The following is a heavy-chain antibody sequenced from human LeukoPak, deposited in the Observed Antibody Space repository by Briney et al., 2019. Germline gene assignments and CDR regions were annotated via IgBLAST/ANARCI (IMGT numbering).Heavy chain of an antibody. Sequence: PSETLSLTCTVSGGSISSYYWSWIRQPPGKGLEWIGYIYYSGTTNYNPSLKSRVTMSVDTSKNQFSLKLSSVTAADTAVYYCVRDTGYCTFWGQGTLVTVSS. CDR1: GGSISSYY. CDR3: VRDTGYCTF. D-gene: IGHD3-9*01. J-gene: IGHJ4*02. V-gene: IGHV4-59*12. CDR2: IYYSGTT.